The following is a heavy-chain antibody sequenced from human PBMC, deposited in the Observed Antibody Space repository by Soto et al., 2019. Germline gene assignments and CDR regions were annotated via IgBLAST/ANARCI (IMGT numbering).Heavy chain of an antibody. D-gene: IGHD6-13*01. J-gene: IGHJ4*02. V-gene: IGHV1-2*04. CDR3: ARAIARDGSSWYRGGYDS. Sequence: QVRLLQSGAEVKESGASVKVSCEASGYTFTAYYIHWVRQAPGQGLEWMGWINPDTGGTDYAQKFQGWVTMTRDTSITTAFMELASLKIDDTAVYYCARAIARDGSSWYRGGYDSRGQGTLVTVSS. CDR2: INPDTGGT. CDR1: GYTFTAYY.